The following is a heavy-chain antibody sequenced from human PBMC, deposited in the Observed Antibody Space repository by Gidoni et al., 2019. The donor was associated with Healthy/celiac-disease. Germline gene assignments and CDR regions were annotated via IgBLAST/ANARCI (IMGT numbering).Heavy chain of an antibody. CDR3: ARGLGYCTNGVCYQYNWFDP. Sequence: QVQLQQWGAGLLKPSETLSLTCVVYGGSFSGYYWSWIRQPPGKGLEWIGEINHSGSTNYNPSLKSRVTISVDTSKNQFSLKLSSVTAADTAVYYCARGLGYCTNGVCYQYNWFDPWGQGTLVTVSS. CDR2: INHSGST. J-gene: IGHJ5*02. CDR1: GGSFSGYY. D-gene: IGHD2-8*01. V-gene: IGHV4-34*01.